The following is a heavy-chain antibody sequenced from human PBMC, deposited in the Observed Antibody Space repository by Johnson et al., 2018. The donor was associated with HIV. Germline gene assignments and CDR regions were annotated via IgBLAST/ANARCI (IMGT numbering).Heavy chain of an antibody. CDR2: IYSGGST. D-gene: IGHD5-18*01. Sequence: MQLVESGGGLVQPGGSLRLSCAASGFTVSSNYMSWVRQAPGKGLEWVSVIYSGGSTYYADSVNGRFTISRDNSKNTLYLQMNSLRAEDTAVYYCARDPRGEAMALDAFDIWGQGTMVTVSS. J-gene: IGHJ3*02. CDR1: GFTVSSNY. CDR3: ARDPRGEAMALDAFDI. V-gene: IGHV3-66*01.